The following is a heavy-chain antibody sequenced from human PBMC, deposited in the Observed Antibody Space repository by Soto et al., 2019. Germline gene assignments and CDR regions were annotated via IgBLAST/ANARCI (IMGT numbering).Heavy chain of an antibody. CDR3: ARDERKMDV. CDR1: GFTFSSYA. Sequence: PGGALRLSCAASGFTFSSYAMHWVRQAPGKGLEWVAVISYDGSNKYYADSVKGRFTISRDNSKNTLYLQMNSLRAEDTAVYYCARDERKMDVWGQGTTVTVSS. J-gene: IGHJ6*02. V-gene: IGHV3-30-3*01. CDR2: ISYDGSNK.